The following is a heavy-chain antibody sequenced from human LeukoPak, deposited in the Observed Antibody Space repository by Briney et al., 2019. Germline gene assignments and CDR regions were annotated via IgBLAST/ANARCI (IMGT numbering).Heavy chain of an antibody. CDR1: GYSFSNYW. J-gene: IGHJ4*02. V-gene: IGHV5-51*01. Sequence: GESLKISCKTSGYSFSNYWIGWVRQMPGKGLEWMGIIYPGDSDTRYSPSFQGQVTISADKSISTAYLQWSSLKASDTAMYYCARLSVVPAANDYFDYWGQGTLVTVSS. CDR2: IYPGDSDT. CDR3: ARLSVVPAANDYFDY. D-gene: IGHD2-2*01.